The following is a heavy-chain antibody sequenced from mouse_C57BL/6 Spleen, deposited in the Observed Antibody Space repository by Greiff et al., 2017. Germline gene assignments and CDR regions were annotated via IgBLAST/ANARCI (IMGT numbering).Heavy chain of an antibody. CDR1: GYAFSSSW. V-gene: IGHV1-82*01. CDR2: IYPGDGDT. Sequence: QVQLQQSGPELVKPGASVKISCKASGYAFSSSWMNWVKQRPGKGLEWIGRIYPGDGDTNYNGKFKGKATLTADKSSSTAYMQLSSLTSEDSAVYSCARKGDYGNYPLDYWGQGTTLTVSS. J-gene: IGHJ2*01. D-gene: IGHD2-1*01. CDR3: ARKGDYGNYPLDY.